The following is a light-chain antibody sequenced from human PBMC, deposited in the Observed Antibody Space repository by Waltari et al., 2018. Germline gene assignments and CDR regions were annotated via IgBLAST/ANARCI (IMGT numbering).Light chain of an antibody. J-gene: IGKJ1*01. V-gene: IGKV1-5*03. CDR3: QQYNSYEWT. CDR1: QSINSW. CDR2: TAS. Sequence: DIQMTQFPSTLSASVGDRLTITCRASQSINSWLAWYQQKPGKAPKLLIYTASSLESGVPSRFSGSGSGTEFTLTISSLQPDDFATYYCQQYNSYEWTFGQGTKVAIK.